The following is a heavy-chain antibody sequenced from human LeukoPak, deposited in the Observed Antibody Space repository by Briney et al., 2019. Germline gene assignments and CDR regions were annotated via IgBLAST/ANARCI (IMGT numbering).Heavy chain of an antibody. D-gene: IGHD5-24*01. J-gene: IGHJ6*03. V-gene: IGHV3-74*01. CDR1: GFTFNNYA. CDR2: INSDGSST. Sequence: GGSLRLSCAASGFTFNNYAMHWVRQAPGKGLVWVSRINSDGSSTSYADSVKGRFTISRDNAKNTLYLQMNSLRAEDTAVYYCARTEMGYYYYYMDVWGTGTTVTISS. CDR3: ARTEMGYYYYYMDV.